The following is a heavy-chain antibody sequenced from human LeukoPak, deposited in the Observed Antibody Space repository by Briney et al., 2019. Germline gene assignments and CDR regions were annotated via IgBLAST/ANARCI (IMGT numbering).Heavy chain of an antibody. V-gene: IGHV3-23*01. D-gene: IGHD6-13*01. Sequence: GGSLRLSCAASGFTFSSYAMSWVRQAPGKGLEWVSAISCSGGSTYYADSVKGRFTISRDNSKNAQYLQMNSLRAEDTAVYYCAKERGLYSSSWNYFDYWGQGTLVTVSS. CDR2: ISCSGGST. J-gene: IGHJ4*02. CDR1: GFTFSSYA. CDR3: AKERGLYSSSWNYFDY.